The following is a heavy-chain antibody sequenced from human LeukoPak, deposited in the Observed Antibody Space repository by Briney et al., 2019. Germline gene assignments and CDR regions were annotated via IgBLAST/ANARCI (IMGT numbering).Heavy chain of an antibody. CDR1: GYTSTGYY. CDR2: INPNSGGT. J-gene: IGHJ4*02. Sequence: ASVKVSCKASGYTSTGYYMHWVRQAPGQGLEWMGWINPNSGGTNYAQKFQGRVTMTRDTSISTAYMELSRLRSDDTAVYYCARDREDSSGWAARVGFDYWGQGTLVTVSS. V-gene: IGHV1-2*02. CDR3: ARDREDSSGWAARVGFDY. D-gene: IGHD3-22*01.